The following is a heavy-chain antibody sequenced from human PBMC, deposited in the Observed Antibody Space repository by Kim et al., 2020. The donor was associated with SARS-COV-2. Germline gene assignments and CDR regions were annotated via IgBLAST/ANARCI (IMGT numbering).Heavy chain of an antibody. V-gene: IGHV3-30*07. Sequence: INEDDSDAVKGRFTISGDNSQSTLFLQINTLRAEDTTVYYCARAYYYIDVWGQGTTVTVSS. J-gene: IGHJ6*03. CDR3: ARAYYYIDV. CDR2: INE.